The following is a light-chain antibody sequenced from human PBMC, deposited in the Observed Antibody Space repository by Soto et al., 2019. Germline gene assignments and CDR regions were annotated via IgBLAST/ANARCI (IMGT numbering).Light chain of an antibody. J-gene: IGKJ2*01. CDR3: QQSYSTPPRYT. V-gene: IGKV1-39*01. CDR1: HSISSF. CDR2: AAS. Sequence: DIQMTQSPSSLSASVGDRVTITCRASHSISSFLNWYQQKPGKAPKVLIYAASRLESGVPSRFSGSGSGTDFTLTISSLQPEDYATYYCQQSYSTPPRYTFGQGTKVDIK.